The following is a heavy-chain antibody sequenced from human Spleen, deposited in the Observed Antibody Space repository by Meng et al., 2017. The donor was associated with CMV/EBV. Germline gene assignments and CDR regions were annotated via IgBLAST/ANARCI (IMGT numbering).Heavy chain of an antibody. D-gene: IGHD2-2*02. V-gene: IGHV4-4*02. Sequence: SETLSLTCAVSGGSISISNWWSWVRQPPGKGLEWIGEIYHSGTTNYNPSLKSRVTISVDTSKNQFSLKLSSVTAADTAVYYCARSIGYCSSTSCYTQVAYYGMDVWGQGTTVTVSS. J-gene: IGHJ6*02. CDR1: GGSISISNW. CDR3: ARSIGYCSSTSCYTQVAYYGMDV. CDR2: IYHSGTT.